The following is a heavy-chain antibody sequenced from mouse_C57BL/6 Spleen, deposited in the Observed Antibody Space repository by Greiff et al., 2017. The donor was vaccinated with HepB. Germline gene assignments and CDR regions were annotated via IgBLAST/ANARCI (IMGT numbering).Heavy chain of an antibody. CDR2: ISSGGSYT. Sequence: EVMLVESGGDLVKPGGSLKLSCAASGFTFSSYGMSWVRQTPDKRLEWVATISSGGSYTYYPDSVKGRFTISRDNAKNTLYLQRSSLKSEDTAMYYCARQWFYGSSPYWYFDVWGTGTTVTVSS. CDR3: ARQWFYGSSPYWYFDV. D-gene: IGHD1-1*01. J-gene: IGHJ1*03. V-gene: IGHV5-6*01. CDR1: GFTFSSYG.